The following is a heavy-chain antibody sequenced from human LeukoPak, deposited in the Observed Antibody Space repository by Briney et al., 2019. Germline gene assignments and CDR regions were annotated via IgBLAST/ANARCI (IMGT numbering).Heavy chain of an antibody. Sequence: GASVKVSCKASGYTFTAYYMHWARQAPGQGLEWMGWIDTNTGDTKYAQKFQGRLTITRDTSTGTAYMELRSLISGDTAVYYCASEAFCAGKTCHLQRVASWGPGTLLTVSS. CDR3: ASEAFCAGKTCHLQRVAS. D-gene: IGHD2-21*01. J-gene: IGHJ4*02. CDR1: GYTFTAYY. V-gene: IGHV1-2*02. CDR2: IDTNTGDT.